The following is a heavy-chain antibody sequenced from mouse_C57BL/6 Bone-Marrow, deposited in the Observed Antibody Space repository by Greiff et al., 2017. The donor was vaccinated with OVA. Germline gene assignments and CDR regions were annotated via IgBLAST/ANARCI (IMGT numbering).Heavy chain of an antibody. CDR1: GYTFTSYW. CDR2: IYPSDSET. Sequence: QVQLQQPGAELVRPGSSVKLSCKASGYTFTSYWMDWVKQRPGQGLEWIGNIYPSDSETHYNQKFKDKATLTVDKSSSTAYMQLSSLTSEDSAVYYCARLGFYYYGSSYDYYAMDYWGQGTSVTVSS. J-gene: IGHJ4*01. V-gene: IGHV1-61*01. D-gene: IGHD1-1*01. CDR3: ARLGFYYYGSSYDYYAMDY.